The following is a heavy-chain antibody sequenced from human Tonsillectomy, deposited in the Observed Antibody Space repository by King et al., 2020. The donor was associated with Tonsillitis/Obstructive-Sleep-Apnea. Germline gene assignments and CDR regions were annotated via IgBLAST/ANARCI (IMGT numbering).Heavy chain of an antibody. V-gene: IGHV3-23*04. CDR3: ARTPYGSGTYYYFDY. Sequence: VQLVESGGGLVQPGGSLRLSCEASGLTFSSHAMSWVRQAPGKGLEWVSGISGSGDSTYYADSVKGRFTISRDKSKNTLFLQMNSLRAEDTVVYYCARTPYGSGTYYYFDYWGQGTLVTVSS. CDR1: GLTFSSHA. CDR2: ISGSGDST. J-gene: IGHJ4*02. D-gene: IGHD3-10*01.